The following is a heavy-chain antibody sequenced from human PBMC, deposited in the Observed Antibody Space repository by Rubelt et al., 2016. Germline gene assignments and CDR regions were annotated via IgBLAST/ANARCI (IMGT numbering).Heavy chain of an antibody. Sequence: RSLRLSCAASGFTFSSYATHWVRQAPGKGLEWVAVISYDGSNKYYADSVKGRFTIYRDNSKHTLYLQMNSLRVKDTAVYYCARVPYGDYVWGLLGDWGQGTLVTVSS. J-gene: IGHJ4*02. CDR3: ARVPYGDYVWGLLGD. D-gene: IGHD3-16*01. CDR2: ISYDGSNK. CDR1: GFTFSSYA. V-gene: IGHV3-30*04.